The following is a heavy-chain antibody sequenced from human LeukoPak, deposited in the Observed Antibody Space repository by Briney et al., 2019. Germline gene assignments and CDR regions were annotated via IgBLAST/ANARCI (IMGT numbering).Heavy chain of an antibody. D-gene: IGHD3-9*01. CDR1: GGTFSSYA. V-gene: IGHV1-69*04. CDR2: IIPILGIA. CDR3: ARSYDILTGYYVLRH. Sequence: GASVKVSCKASGGTFSSYAISWVRQAPGQGLEWMGRIIPILGIANYAQKFQGRVTITADKSTSTAYMELSSLRSEDTGVYYCARSYDILTGYYVLRHWGQGTLVTVSS. J-gene: IGHJ4*02.